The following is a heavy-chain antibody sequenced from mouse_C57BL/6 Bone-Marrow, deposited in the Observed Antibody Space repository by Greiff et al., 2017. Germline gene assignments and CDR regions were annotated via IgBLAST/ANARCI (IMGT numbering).Heavy chain of an antibody. D-gene: IGHD1-1*01. V-gene: IGHV1-54*01. CDR3: ARDYGSSYYVDY. J-gene: IGHJ2*01. Sequence: QVQLQQSGAELVRPGTSVKVSCKASGYAFTNYLIEWVKQRPGQGLEWIGVINPGSGGTNYNEKFKGKATLTADKSSSTSYMQLSILTSEDSAVYFCARDYGSSYYVDYWGQGTTLTVSS. CDR1: GYAFTNYL. CDR2: INPGSGGT.